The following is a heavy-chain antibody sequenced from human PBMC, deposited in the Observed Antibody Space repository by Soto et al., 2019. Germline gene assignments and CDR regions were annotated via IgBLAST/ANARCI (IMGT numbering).Heavy chain of an antibody. CDR2: IYHSGST. D-gene: IGHD2-15*01. CDR1: GGSISSGGYS. Sequence: PSETLSLTCAFSGGSISSGGYSLIWIRQPPGKGLEWIGYIYHSGSTYYNPSLKSRVTILVDRSKNQFSLKLSSVTAADTAVYYCARGEVVALGYWGQGTLVTVSS. J-gene: IGHJ4*02. CDR3: ARGEVVALGY. V-gene: IGHV4-30-2*01.